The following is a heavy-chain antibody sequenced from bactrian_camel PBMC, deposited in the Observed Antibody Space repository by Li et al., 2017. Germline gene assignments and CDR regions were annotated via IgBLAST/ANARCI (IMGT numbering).Heavy chain of an antibody. CDR1: GFTFSSAW. CDR2: INTGDGTT. Sequence: VQLVESGGGLVELGGSLRLSCAASGFTFSSAWMFWVRQAPGKGLEWVSVINTGDGTTLYSDSVKGRFTISPDSAKNTVYLQMDSLKPEDTAVYYCAADQDILRQTKRDPNGRGLTCELEYYYALDHWGKGTQVTVS. D-gene: IGHD2*01. V-gene: IGHV3S1*01. J-gene: IGHJ7*01.